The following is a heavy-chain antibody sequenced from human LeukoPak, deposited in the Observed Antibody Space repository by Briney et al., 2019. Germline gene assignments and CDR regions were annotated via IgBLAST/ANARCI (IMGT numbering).Heavy chain of an antibody. CDR2: IQSDGSKQ. Sequence: GGSLRLSCATAGFTFSTFGIHWVRQTPGKGLEWAAAIQSDGSKQYYGDSVKGRFTISRDSSKNTVYLQMNSLRDEDTAVYYCARDVDTSSHSSQLDPWGQGTLVTVSS. D-gene: IGHD5-18*01. J-gene: IGHJ5*02. CDR1: GFTFSTFG. CDR3: ARDVDTSSHSSQLDP. V-gene: IGHV3-33*01.